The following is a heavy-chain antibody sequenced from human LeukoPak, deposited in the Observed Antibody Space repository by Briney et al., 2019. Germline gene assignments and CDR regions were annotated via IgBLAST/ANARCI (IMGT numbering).Heavy chain of an antibody. Sequence: GRSLRLSCAASGFTFSDYYMSWIRQAPGEGLEWVSYISSSGSTIYYADSVKGRFPISRDNAKSSLYLQMNSLRAEDTAVYYCARVIAEYYYDSSGYYWDYFDYWGQGTLVTVSS. V-gene: IGHV3-11*01. CDR3: ARVIAEYYYDSSGYYWDYFDY. J-gene: IGHJ4*02. CDR1: GFTFSDYY. D-gene: IGHD3-22*01. CDR2: ISSSGSTI.